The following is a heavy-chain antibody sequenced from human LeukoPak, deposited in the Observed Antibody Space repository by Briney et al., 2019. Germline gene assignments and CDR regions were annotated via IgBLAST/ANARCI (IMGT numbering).Heavy chain of an antibody. CDR2: IYYSGST. V-gene: IGHV4-34*01. CDR1: GASFSGFY. CDR3: ARQGYYGSGGYTRFDY. Sequence: SETLSLTCAVHGASFSGFYWSWIRQPPGKGLEWIGSIYYSGSTNYNPSLKSRVTISVDTSKNQFSLKLSSVTAADTAVYYCARQGYYGSGGYTRFDYWGQGTLVTVSS. D-gene: IGHD3-10*01. J-gene: IGHJ4*02.